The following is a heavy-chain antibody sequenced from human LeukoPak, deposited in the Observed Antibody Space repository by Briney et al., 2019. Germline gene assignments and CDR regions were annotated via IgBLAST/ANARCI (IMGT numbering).Heavy chain of an antibody. Sequence: ASVKVSCKTSGYSFTNYGITWVRQAPGQGLEWMGWISGYNSKPFYAQNFQGRVTMTTDTSTSTVYMEVRSLRSDDTAVYYCARDNSVRDEAWWFNPWGQGTLVTVSS. D-gene: IGHD5-24*01. CDR2: ISGYNSKP. V-gene: IGHV1-18*01. CDR3: ARDNSVRDEAWWFNP. J-gene: IGHJ5*02. CDR1: GYSFTNYG.